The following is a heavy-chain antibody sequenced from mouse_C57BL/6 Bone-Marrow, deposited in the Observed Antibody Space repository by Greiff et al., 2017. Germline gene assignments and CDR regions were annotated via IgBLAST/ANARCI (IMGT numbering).Heavy chain of an antibody. Sequence: QVQLQQPGAELVKPGPSVKLSCKVSGYTFTSYWMHWVKQRPGQGLEWIGMIHPNSGSTNYNEKFKSKATLTVDKSSSTAYMQLSRLTSEDSAVSYCARPDYNNYVYAMDYWGQGTSVTVSS. D-gene: IGHD2-5*01. CDR2: IHPNSGST. J-gene: IGHJ4*01. CDR3: ARPDYNNYVYAMDY. CDR1: GYTFTSYW. V-gene: IGHV1-64*01.